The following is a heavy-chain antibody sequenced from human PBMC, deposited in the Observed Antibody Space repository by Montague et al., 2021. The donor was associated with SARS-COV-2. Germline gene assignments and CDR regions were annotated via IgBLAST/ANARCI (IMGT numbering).Heavy chain of an antibody. Sequence: SETLSLTCTVSGGSISTYYWSWIRQPPGKGLEWIGYIYYSGTANYNPSLKSRVTISVDTSKNQFSLKVRSVAAADTAVYYCARREPIVVVVAAARGWFDPWGQGTLVTVSS. CDR1: GGSISTYY. D-gene: IGHD2-15*01. J-gene: IGHJ5*02. CDR2: IYYSGTA. V-gene: IGHV4-59*08. CDR3: ARREPIVVVVAAARGWFDP.